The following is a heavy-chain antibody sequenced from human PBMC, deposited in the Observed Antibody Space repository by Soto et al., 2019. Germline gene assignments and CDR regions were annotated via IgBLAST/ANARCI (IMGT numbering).Heavy chain of an antibody. CDR2: ISSSGSTA. CDR3: TRAAWFPYLSFY. D-gene: IGHD3-10*01. CDR1: GFTFSRFE. V-gene: IGHV3-48*03. Sequence: EVQLVESGGGLVQPGGSLRLSCAASGFTFSRFELHWVRQAPGQGLEWISYISSSGSTAYYASSVEGRFTISRDNANNSVYLQMDSLGAEDTALYSCTRAAWFPYLSFYWGQGALVTVSS. J-gene: IGHJ4*02.